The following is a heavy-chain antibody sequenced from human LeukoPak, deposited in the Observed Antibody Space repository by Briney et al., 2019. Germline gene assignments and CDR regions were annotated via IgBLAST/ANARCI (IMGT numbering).Heavy chain of an antibody. D-gene: IGHD2-8*01. Sequence: PSETLSLTCTVSSGSIRSSSYYWGWIRQPPGKGLERIGSIFYSGSTYYNPSLKSRVTMSVDTSKNQFSLKLSSVTAADTAVYYCATANFYFQYWGQGTLVTVSS. CDR3: ATANFYFQY. V-gene: IGHV4-39*01. J-gene: IGHJ1*01. CDR2: IFYSGST. CDR1: SGSIRSSSYY.